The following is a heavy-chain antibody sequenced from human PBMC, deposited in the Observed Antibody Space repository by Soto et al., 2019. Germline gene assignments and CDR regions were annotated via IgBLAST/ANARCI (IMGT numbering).Heavy chain of an antibody. CDR2: IYHGGST. CDR1: GGTFSGYY. Sequence: PSETLSLTCAVYGGTFSGYYWNWIRQTPGKGLEWIGEIYHGGSTNYNPSLKSRVTISIDTSKNQFSLKLSSVTAADTAVYYCAKRYYYFWSGLSGHGAYFDYWGQGTLVTVSS. D-gene: IGHD3-3*01. J-gene: IGHJ4*02. V-gene: IGHV4-34*08. CDR3: AKRYYYFWSGLSGHGAYFDY.